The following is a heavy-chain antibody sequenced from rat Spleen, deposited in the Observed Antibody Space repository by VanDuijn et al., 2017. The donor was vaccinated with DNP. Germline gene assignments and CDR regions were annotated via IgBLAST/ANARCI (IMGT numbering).Heavy chain of an antibody. CDR3: AGGVGFAY. J-gene: IGHJ3*01. D-gene: IGHD4-4*01. CDR1: GYSITSNY. V-gene: IGHV3-3*01. Sequence: EVQLQESGPGLVKPSQSLSLTCSVTGYSITSNYWGWIRKFPGNKLEWMGSINSIGITNYNPALKSRIPITRDTSKNQFFLQVKSVTTEDTATYYCAGGVGFAYWGQGTLVTVSS. CDR2: INSIGIT.